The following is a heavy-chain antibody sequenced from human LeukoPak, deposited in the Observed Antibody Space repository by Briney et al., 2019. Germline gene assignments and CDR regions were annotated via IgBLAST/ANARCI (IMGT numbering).Heavy chain of an antibody. Sequence: SETLSLTCTVSGGSISSYYWSWIRQPPGKGLEWIGYIYYSGSTNYNPSLKSRVTISVDTSKNQFSLKLSSVTAADTAVYYCARVTDPRYNWFDPWGQGTLVTVSS. CDR2: IYYSGST. CDR1: GGSISSYY. D-gene: IGHD2-21*02. V-gene: IGHV4-59*08. J-gene: IGHJ5*02. CDR3: ARVTDPRYNWFDP.